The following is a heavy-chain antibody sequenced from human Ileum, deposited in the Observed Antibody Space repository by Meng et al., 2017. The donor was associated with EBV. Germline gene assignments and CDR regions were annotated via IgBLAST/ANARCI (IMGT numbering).Heavy chain of an antibody. Sequence: PLQVPGPGLVRPSGPLSPTCAASGGSISSRGNYWSWIRQPPGKGLEWIGYKYHSGSTYYNPSLKSRVTMSVDTSRNQFSLKLSSVTAADTAVYYCARRGGYDILTPVGWFDPWGQGTLVTVSS. CDR3: ARRGGYDILTPVGWFDP. CDR2: KYHSGST. D-gene: IGHD3-9*01. V-gene: IGHV4-30-4*01. CDR1: GGSISSRGNY. J-gene: IGHJ5*02.